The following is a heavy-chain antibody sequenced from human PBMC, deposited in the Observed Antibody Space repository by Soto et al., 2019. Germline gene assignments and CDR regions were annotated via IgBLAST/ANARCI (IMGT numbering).Heavy chain of an antibody. CDR3: ARDHGFVTSNSVVVVAATLDY. V-gene: IGHV3-30-3*01. CDR1: GFTFSSYA. Sequence: QVQLVESGGGVVQPGRSLRLSCAASGFTFSSYAMHWVRQAPGKGLEWVAVISYDGSNKYYADSVKGRFTISRDNSKNTLYLQMNSLRAEDTAVYYCARDHGFVTSNSVVVVAATLDYWGQGTLVTVSS. CDR2: ISYDGSNK. D-gene: IGHD2-15*01. J-gene: IGHJ4*02.